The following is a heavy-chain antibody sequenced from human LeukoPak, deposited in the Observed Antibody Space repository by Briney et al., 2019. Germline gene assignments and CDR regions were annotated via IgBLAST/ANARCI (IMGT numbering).Heavy chain of an antibody. J-gene: IGHJ4*02. D-gene: IGHD4-17*01. V-gene: IGHV4-34*01. Sequence: SETLSLTCGVSGTSFSSYYWSWIRQTPGKGLEWIGEVNHSGYTNMNPSLKSRVTISVNTSKNQFSLMMTSVTAADTAVYFCARMTTGHDYWGQGTLVTVSS. CDR1: GTSFSSYY. CDR3: ARMTTGHDY. CDR2: VNHSGYT.